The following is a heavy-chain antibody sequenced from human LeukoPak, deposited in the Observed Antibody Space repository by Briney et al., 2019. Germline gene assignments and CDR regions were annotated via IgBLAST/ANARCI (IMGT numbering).Heavy chain of an antibody. CDR2: INPNSGDT. CDR3: ATLMAHLDY. J-gene: IGHJ4*02. Sequence: ASVKVSCKAFGYTFTDYHMHWVRQALGQGLEWMGWINPNSGDTNYAQKFQGRVTMTRDTTISTAYMELSRLRSDDTAVFYCATLMAHLDYWGQGTLVTVSS. CDR1: GYTFTDYH. V-gene: IGHV1-2*02. D-gene: IGHD2-8*01.